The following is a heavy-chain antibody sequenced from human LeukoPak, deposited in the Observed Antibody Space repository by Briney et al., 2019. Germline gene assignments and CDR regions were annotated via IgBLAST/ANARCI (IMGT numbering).Heavy chain of an antibody. CDR3: GRNPGGYNSGWHVDN. Sequence: GGSLRLSCAASVYTFRDYNMSWIRQAPGKGREWVSFISRSSSYTNYADSVKGRFTISRDNAKHSLYLQMNSLRAGDTAGLFCGRNPGGYNSGWHVDNWGRGTLVTVSS. V-gene: IGHV3-11*06. CDR1: VYTFRDYN. CDR2: ISRSSSYT. D-gene: IGHD6-19*01. J-gene: IGHJ4*02.